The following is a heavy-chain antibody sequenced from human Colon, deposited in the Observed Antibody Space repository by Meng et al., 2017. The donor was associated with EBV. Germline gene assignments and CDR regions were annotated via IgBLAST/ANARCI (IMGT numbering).Heavy chain of an antibody. D-gene: IGHD5-24*01. Sequence: HVQLQESGPGLVEPAGTLSLTCAVYGASISSNNWWSWVRQPPGKGLEWIGEIYHGGNTNYNPSLKSRVTISVDRSNDQFSLSLSSVTAADTAVYYCARGNAYNAPSFDYWGQGTLVTISS. CDR2: IYHGGNT. CDR3: ARGNAYNAPSFDY. V-gene: IGHV4-4*02. CDR1: GASISSNNW. J-gene: IGHJ4*02.